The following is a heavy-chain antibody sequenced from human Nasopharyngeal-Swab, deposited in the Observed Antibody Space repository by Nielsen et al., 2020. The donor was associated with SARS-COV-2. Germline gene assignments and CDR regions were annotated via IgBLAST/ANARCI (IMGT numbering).Heavy chain of an antibody. CDR2: IKQDGSEK. J-gene: IGHJ6*02. V-gene: IGHV3-7*03. Sequence: VCQAPGKGLEWVANIKQDGSEKYYADSVKGRFTISRDNAKNSLYLQMNSLRAEDTAVYYCARETTYYYYYGMDVWGQGTTVTVSS. CDR3: ARETTYYYYYGMDV. D-gene: IGHD1-14*01.